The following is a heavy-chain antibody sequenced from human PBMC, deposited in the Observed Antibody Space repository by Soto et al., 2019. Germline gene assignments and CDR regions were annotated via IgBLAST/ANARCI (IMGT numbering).Heavy chain of an antibody. Sequence: SLRLSCAASGFTFSNYWMHWVRLTPGMGLVWVSHINIDGNDTTYADSVRGRFTISRDNAKHTLYLQMNSLRAEDTAVYYCARAGVGIVVVTAIPNWFDPWGQGTRVTVSS. V-gene: IGHV3-74*01. CDR2: INIDGNDT. D-gene: IGHD2-21*02. J-gene: IGHJ5*02. CDR1: GFTFSNYW. CDR3: ARAGVGIVVVTAIPNWFDP.